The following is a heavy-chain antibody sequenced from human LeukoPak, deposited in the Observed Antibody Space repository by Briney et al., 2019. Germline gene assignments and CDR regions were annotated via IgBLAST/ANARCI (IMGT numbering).Heavy chain of an antibody. D-gene: IGHD2-15*01. Sequence: SETLSLTCTVSGGSISSSSYYWGWIRQPPGKGLEWIGGIYYSGSTYYNPSLKSRVTISVDTSKNQFSLKLSSVTAADTAVYYCASQYSSGATEWGQGTLVTVSS. CDR2: IYYSGST. V-gene: IGHV4-39*01. CDR3: ASQYSSGATE. J-gene: IGHJ4*02. CDR1: GGSISSSSYY.